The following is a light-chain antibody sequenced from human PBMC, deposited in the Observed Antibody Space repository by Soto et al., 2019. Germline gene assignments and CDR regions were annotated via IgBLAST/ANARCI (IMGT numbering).Light chain of an antibody. CDR3: QQYHNWPPIT. V-gene: IGKV3D-15*01. CDR1: QSTNNY. J-gene: IGKJ5*01. Sequence: MTQSPANLSLSPGETATLSSRAGQSTNNYLAWYQQKLGQAPRLLIYGASTRATGIPARFSGSGSGTEFTLTISSLQSEDFAIYYCQQYHNWPPITFGQGTRLEIK. CDR2: GAS.